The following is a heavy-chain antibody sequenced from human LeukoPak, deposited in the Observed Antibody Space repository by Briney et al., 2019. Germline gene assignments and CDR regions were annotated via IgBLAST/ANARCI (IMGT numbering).Heavy chain of an antibody. J-gene: IGHJ4*02. CDR1: GYSFTSFG. V-gene: IGHV1-69*13. CDR2: IIPIFGTA. Sequence: SVKVSCKASGYSFTSFGISWVRQAPGQGLEWMGGIIPIFGTANYAQKFQGRVTITADESTRTAYMELRTLRSEDTAIYYCARGSGETGGYYYVYWGRGTPVTVSS. D-gene: IGHD3-22*01. CDR3: ARGSGETGGYYYVY.